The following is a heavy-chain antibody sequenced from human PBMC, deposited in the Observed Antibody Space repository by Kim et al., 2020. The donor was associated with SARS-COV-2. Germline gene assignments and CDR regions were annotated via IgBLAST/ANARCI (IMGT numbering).Heavy chain of an antibody. CDR1: GGSFSGYY. Sequence: SETLSLTCAVYGGSFSGYYWSWIRQPPGKGLEWIGEINHSGSTDYNPSLKSRVTISVDTSKNQFSLKLSSVTAADTAVYYCARGRAVLLWFGETMDVWGQGTTVTVSS. J-gene: IGHJ6*02. V-gene: IGHV4-34*01. CDR3: ARGRAVLLWFGETMDV. D-gene: IGHD3-10*01. CDR2: INHSGST.